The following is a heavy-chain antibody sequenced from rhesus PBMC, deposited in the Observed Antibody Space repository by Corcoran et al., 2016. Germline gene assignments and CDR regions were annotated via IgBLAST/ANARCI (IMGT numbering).Heavy chain of an antibody. CDR3: TRGGNWNLDY. Sequence: QVQLVQSGAEIKQPGASVKLSCKASGYTFTSYYMHWVRQAPGQGLEWIGRISPDKGNKGYEQNFQGRVTITTDTSTSTGYMELSSLRSEDTAVYYCTRGGNWNLDYWGQGVLVTVSS. V-gene: IGHV1-1*01. CDR2: ISPDKGNK. D-gene: IGHD1-26*01. J-gene: IGHJ4*01. CDR1: GYTFTSYY.